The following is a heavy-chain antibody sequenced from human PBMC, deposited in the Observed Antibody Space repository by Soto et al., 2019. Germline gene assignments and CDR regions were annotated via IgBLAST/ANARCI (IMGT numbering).Heavy chain of an antibody. Sequence: PGGSLRLSCAASGFTVSSNYMSWVRQAPGKGLEWVSVIYSGGSTYYADSVKGRFTISRHNTKNTLYLQMNSLRAEDTAVYYCASTLAAAGTLLYYYYYYMDVWGKGTTVTVSS. J-gene: IGHJ6*03. CDR1: GFTVSSNY. CDR2: IYSGGST. CDR3: ASTLAAAGTLLYYYYYYMDV. D-gene: IGHD6-13*01. V-gene: IGHV3-53*04.